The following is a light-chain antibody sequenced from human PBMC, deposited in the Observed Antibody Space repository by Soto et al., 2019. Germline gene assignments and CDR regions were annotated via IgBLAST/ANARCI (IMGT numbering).Light chain of an antibody. CDR3: QQRINWPLT. CDR2: DAS. J-gene: IGKJ4*01. Sequence: EIVLTQSPATLSLSPGERATLSCRASQRVSSFLAWYQQKPGQAPRLLIYDASKMATGIPTRFSGSGSGTDFPLTISSLEPEDFAVYYCQQRINWPLTFGGGTKVEI. V-gene: IGKV3-11*01. CDR1: QRVSSF.